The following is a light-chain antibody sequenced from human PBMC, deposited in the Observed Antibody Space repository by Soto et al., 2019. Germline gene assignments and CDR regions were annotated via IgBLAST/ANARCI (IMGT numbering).Light chain of an antibody. Sequence: DIQLTQSPSSLSASVRDRVTITCRASQTITTYLSWFQQKPGKAPKLLVYGASSLQSGVPSRFSGSGSGTEFTLTISSLQSEDLATYYCQQSYTTPITFGQGTRLEIK. CDR1: QTITTY. CDR2: GAS. V-gene: IGKV1-39*01. CDR3: QQSYTTPIT. J-gene: IGKJ5*01.